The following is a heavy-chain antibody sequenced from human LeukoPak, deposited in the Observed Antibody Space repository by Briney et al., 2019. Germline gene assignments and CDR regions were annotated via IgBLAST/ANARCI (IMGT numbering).Heavy chain of an antibody. V-gene: IGHV4-30-4*01. Sequence: PSETLSLTCTVSGGSISSGDYYWSWIRQPAGQGLEWIGYIYYSGSTNYNPSLKSRVTISVDTSKNQFSLKLSSVTAADTAVYYCARSWSYYDSSGYYPKAHWYFDFWGRGTLVTVSS. J-gene: IGHJ2*01. CDR3: ARSWSYYDSSGYYPKAHWYFDF. CDR1: GGSISSGDYY. CDR2: IYYSGST. D-gene: IGHD3-22*01.